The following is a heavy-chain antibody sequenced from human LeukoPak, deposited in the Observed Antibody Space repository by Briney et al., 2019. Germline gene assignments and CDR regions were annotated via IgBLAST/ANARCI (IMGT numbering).Heavy chain of an antibody. J-gene: IGHJ4*02. V-gene: IGHV4-4*07. Sequence: SETLSLTCTVPGGSISAYYWSWIRQPAGEGLEWIGHLYPSGNSNYNPSLKSRVTMSADTSKNHFSLNLSSVTAADTAVYYCARAGRYSSGPTLWGQGTLVTVSS. CDR3: ARAGRYSSGPTL. CDR2: LYPSGNS. CDR1: GGSISAYY. D-gene: IGHD6-19*01.